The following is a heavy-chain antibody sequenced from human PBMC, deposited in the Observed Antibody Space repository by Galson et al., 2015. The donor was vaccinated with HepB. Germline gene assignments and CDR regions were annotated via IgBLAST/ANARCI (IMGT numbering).Heavy chain of an antibody. J-gene: IGHJ4*02. CDR1: GFTFDDYA. V-gene: IGHV3-9*01. CDR3: AKDMAFGGAVLSYFDY. CDR2: ISWNSGSI. Sequence: CLRLSCAASGFTFDDYAMHWVRQAPGKGLEGVSGISWNSGSIGYADSVKGRFTISRDNAKNSLYLQMNSLRAEDTALYYCAKDMAFGGAVLSYFDYWGQGTLVTVSS. D-gene: IGHD3-16*01.